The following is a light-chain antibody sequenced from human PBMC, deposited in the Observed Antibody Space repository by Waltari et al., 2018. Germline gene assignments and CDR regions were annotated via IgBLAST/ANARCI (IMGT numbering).Light chain of an antibody. CDR2: DDS. CDR1: KLGIKI. CDR3: QVWDRITDHYV. J-gene: IGLJ1*01. Sequence: SYALTQPPSVSVAPGQTARITCGGKKLGIKIVQLYQQRPGQAPVLVVYDDSDRPSGISDRLAGTKSGSTATLTISRAEAGDEADYYCQVWDRITDHYVCGTGTKVTVL. V-gene: IGLV3-21*02.